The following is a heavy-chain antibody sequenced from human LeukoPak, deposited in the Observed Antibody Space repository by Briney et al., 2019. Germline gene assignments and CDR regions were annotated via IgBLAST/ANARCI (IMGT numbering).Heavy chain of an antibody. D-gene: IGHD2-21*02. CDR2: TYGSAST. J-gene: IGHJ4*02. V-gene: IGHV4-30-4*01. CDR3: ARGGIAYCGGDCYRGLTPFDY. Sequence: PSETLSLTCTVSGGSVSSGDYYWSWLRQRPGKGLVWIGYTYGSASTYYTPSLKCPVTISLATSKNQFSLKLSSVPAAATPQYYCARGGIAYCGGDCYRGLTPFDYWGQGTLVTVSS. CDR1: GGSVSSGDYY.